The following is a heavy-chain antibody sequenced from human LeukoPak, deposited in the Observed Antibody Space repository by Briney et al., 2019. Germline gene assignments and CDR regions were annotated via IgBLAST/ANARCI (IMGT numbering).Heavy chain of an antibody. CDR2: MNPNSGNT. D-gene: IGHD2-15*01. V-gene: IGHV1-8*01. CDR3: ARVYCSVVVAATRGCYFDS. J-gene: IGHJ4*02. CDR1: GYTFTSYD. Sequence: ASMKVSCKASGYTFTSYDINWVRQATGQGLEWMGWMNPNSGNTGYAQKFQGRVTMTRNTSIITAHMELSSLTSEDTAVYYCARVYCSVVVAATRGCYFDSWGQGTLSPSPQ.